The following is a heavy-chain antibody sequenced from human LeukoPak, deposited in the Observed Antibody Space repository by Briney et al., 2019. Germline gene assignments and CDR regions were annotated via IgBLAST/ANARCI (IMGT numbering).Heavy chain of an antibody. CDR1: GFSFSTYW. V-gene: IGHV3-7*01. D-gene: IGHD3-10*02. CDR2: IKQDGSDK. J-gene: IGHJ6*04. CDR3: AELGITMIGGV. Sequence: GGSLRLSCAASGFSFSTYWMTWVRQAPGKGLEGVANIKQDGSDKRYVDSVKGRFTISRDNAKNSLYLQMNSLRAEDTAVYYCAELGITMIGGVWGKGTTVTISS.